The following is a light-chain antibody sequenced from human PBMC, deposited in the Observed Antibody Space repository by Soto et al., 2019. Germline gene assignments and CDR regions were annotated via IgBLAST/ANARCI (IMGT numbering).Light chain of an antibody. CDR2: DDN. CDR3: QVWDSGSDL. CDR1: SSNIGKTL. V-gene: IGLV1-51*01. J-gene: IGLJ2*01. Sequence: QSVLTQPPSVSAAPGQKVTISCSGSSSNIGKTLVAWYQHLPGTAPKLLIYDDNRRPSGIPDRFSASKSGTSATLAITGLQTGDEADYYCQVWDSGSDLFGGGTKVTVL.